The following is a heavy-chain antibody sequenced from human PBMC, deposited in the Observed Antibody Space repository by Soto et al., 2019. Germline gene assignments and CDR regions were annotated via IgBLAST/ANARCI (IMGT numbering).Heavy chain of an antibody. Sequence: GESLKISCKGSGYSFTSYWISGVRQRPGKGLEWMGRIDPSDSYTDHSPSFQGHVTISADKSISSAYLQWSSLKASDTAMYYCARQGYYDSSGRDAFDIWGQGTMVTV. CDR3: ARQGYYDSSGRDAFDI. J-gene: IGHJ3*02. D-gene: IGHD3-22*01. CDR1: GYSFTSYW. V-gene: IGHV5-10-1*01. CDR2: IDPSDSYT.